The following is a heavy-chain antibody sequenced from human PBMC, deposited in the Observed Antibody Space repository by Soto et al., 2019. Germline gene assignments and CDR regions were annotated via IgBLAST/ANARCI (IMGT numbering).Heavy chain of an antibody. CDR1: GFIFSSYW. Sequence: GGSLRLSCRASGFIFSSYWMSWVRQAPGKGLEWVANIKEDGSEKYYVDSVKGRFTISRDNAKNSLYLQVNSLRAEDTAVYYCARVRWSGWYRYYWGQGTLVTVSS. CDR3: ARVRWSGWYRYY. D-gene: IGHD6-19*01. V-gene: IGHV3-7*01. J-gene: IGHJ4*02. CDR2: IKEDGSEK.